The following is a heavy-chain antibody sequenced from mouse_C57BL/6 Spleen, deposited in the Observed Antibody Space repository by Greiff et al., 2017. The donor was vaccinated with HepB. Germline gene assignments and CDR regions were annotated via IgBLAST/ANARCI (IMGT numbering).Heavy chain of an antibody. J-gene: IGHJ2*01. V-gene: IGHV1-64*01. CDR1: GYTFTSYW. CDR3: ARRGGSFYYFDY. CDR2: IHPNSGST. Sequence: VQLQQSGAELVKPGASVKLSCKASGYTFTSYWMHWVKQRPGQGLEWIGMIHPNSGSTNYNEKFKSKATLTVDKSSSTAYMQLSSLTSEDSAVYYCARRGGSFYYFDYWGQGTTLTVSS. D-gene: IGHD1-1*02.